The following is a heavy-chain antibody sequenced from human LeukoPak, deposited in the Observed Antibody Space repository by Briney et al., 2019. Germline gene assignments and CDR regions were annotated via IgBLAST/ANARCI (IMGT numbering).Heavy chain of an antibody. Sequence: GGSLRLSCSAFGFSFSHLAMNWLRQAPGKGLEYVSGISRNGDSTYYADSVKGRFTISRDNSKNTLYLQMNSLKPEDTAVYYCGTQISGWVYWGQGTLVTVST. CDR3: GTQISGWVY. CDR2: ISRNGDST. D-gene: IGHD6-25*01. J-gene: IGHJ4*02. V-gene: IGHV3-64D*06. CDR1: GFSFSHLA.